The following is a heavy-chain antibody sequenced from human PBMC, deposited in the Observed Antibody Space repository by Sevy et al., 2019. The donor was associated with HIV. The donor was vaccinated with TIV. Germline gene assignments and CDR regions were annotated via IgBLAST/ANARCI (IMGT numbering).Heavy chain of an antibody. CDR2: IYHSGST. Sequence: SETLSLTCTVSGYSISSGYYWGWIRQPPGKGLEWIGSIYHSGSTYYNPSLKSRVTISVDTSKNQFSLKLSSVTAADTAMYYCAREEITMIVVVINDAFDIWGQGTMVTVSS. CDR1: GYSISSGYY. V-gene: IGHV4-38-2*02. CDR3: AREEITMIVVVINDAFDI. J-gene: IGHJ3*02. D-gene: IGHD3-22*01.